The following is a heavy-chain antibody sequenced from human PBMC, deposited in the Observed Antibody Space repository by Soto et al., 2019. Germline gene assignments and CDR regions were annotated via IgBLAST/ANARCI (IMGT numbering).Heavy chain of an antibody. Sequence: QVQLQQWGAGLLKPSETLSLTCAVYGGSFSDYYWSWIRQPPGKGLEWIGEINHSGSTNYNPSLKSRVTISLDTPNNQFSLKLSSVTAADTAVYYCARTPPSIRYFDWFSGGDWFDPWGQGTLVTVSS. D-gene: IGHD3-9*01. CDR1: GGSFSDYY. CDR3: ARTPPSIRYFDWFSGGDWFDP. V-gene: IGHV4-34*01. J-gene: IGHJ5*02. CDR2: INHSGST.